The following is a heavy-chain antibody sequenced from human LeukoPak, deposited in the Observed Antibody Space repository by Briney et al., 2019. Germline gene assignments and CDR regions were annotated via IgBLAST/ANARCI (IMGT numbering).Heavy chain of an antibody. CDR2: INWNGGNT. CDR3: TRVLSYDYVWGSYRYRGFDY. D-gene: IGHD3-16*02. Sequence: GGSLRLSCAASGFTFEDYGMSWVRQAPGKGLEWVSVINWNGGNTAFVDSVRGRFTISRDNAKNSVYLQMNSLTAEDTALYYCTRVLSYDYVWGSYRYRGFDYWGQGTLVTVSS. V-gene: IGHV3-20*04. CDR1: GFTFEDYG. J-gene: IGHJ4*02.